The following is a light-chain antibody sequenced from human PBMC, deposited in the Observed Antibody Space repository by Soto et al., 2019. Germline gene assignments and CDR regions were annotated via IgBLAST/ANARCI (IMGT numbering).Light chain of an antibody. CDR2: AAS. V-gene: IGKV1-39*01. CDR1: QYIGRY. J-gene: IGKJ1*01. CDR3: QQNYSATWT. Sequence: DIQRTQSPSCRSASVGNRVTITFRAGQYIGRYLNWYQQKPGKAPKLLIYAASTLQSGVPSRFSGSGSETDFTLTISSLQPEDFATYSCQQNYSATWTFGQGTKVDI.